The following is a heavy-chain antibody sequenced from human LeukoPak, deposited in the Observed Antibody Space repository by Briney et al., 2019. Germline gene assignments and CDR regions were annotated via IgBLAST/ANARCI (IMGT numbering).Heavy chain of an antibody. D-gene: IGHD6-6*01. CDR2: IIPIFGTA. J-gene: IGHJ4*02. Sequence: SVTVSCKSSGGTFSSYAISWVRQAPGQGLEWMGGIIPIFGTANYAQKFQGRVTITTDESTSTAYMELSSLRSEDTAVYYCARGRGAARIFDYWGQGTLVTVSS. V-gene: IGHV1-69*05. CDR1: GGTFSSYA. CDR3: ARGRGAARIFDY.